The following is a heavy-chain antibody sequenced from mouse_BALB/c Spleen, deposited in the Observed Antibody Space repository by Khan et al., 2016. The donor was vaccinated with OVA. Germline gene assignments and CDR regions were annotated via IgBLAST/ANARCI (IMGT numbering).Heavy chain of an antibody. J-gene: IGHJ1*01. Sequence: QIQLVQSGPELKKPGETVKISCTASGYTFTNYGMNWVKQAPGKGLKWMGWINTYTGQPTYPDEFKGRFAFSLETSASTAYLQINNINNEDTATYFCARSNSYWYFDVWGAGTTVIVSS. CDR1: GYTFTNYG. V-gene: IGHV9-3-1*01. CDR2: INTYTGQP. CDR3: ARSNSYWYFDV. D-gene: IGHD4-1*02.